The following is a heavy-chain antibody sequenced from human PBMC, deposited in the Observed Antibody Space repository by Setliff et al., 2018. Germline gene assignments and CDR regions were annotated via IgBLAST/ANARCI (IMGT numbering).Heavy chain of an antibody. CDR2: IWPGDSDT. Sequence: GESLKISCQGSGFRFTSHWIGWMRQMPGKGLEWMGLIWPGDSDTKYSPSFQGRVTISADKSINTAYLEWSSLQASDTAMYYCARRADGYNDFFDSWGQGTLVTVSS. CDR3: ARRADGYNDFFDS. CDR1: GFRFTSHW. D-gene: IGHD6-25*01. J-gene: IGHJ4*02. V-gene: IGHV5-51*01.